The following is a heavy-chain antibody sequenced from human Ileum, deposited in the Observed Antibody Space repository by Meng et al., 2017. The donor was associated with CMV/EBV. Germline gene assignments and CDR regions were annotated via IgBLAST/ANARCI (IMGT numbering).Heavy chain of an antibody. V-gene: IGHV4-39*07. CDR3: ASGDSLRAVDF. J-gene: IGHJ4*02. Sequence: QRPLQESGPGLVKPSETLSLTGTVPGASISRSTYYWGWIRQPPGKGLEWIGSIYYSGGTYYNPSLKSRVTISVDTSKNQFSLKLNSVTAADTAVYYCASGDSLRAVDFWGQGTLVTVSS. CDR1: GASISRSTYY. CDR2: IYYSGGT. D-gene: IGHD2-21*02.